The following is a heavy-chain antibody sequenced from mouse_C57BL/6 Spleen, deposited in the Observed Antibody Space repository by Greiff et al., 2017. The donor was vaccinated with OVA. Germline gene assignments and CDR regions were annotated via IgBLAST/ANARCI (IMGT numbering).Heavy chain of an antibody. V-gene: IGHV3-6*01. CDR1: GYSITSGYY. Sequence: VQLKESGPGLVKPSQSLSLTCSVTGYSITSGYYWNWIRQFPGNKLEWMGYISYDGSNNYNPSLKNRISITRDTSKNQFFLKLNSVTTEDTATYYCARGGQLRLRAMDYWGQGTSVTVSS. J-gene: IGHJ4*01. D-gene: IGHD3-2*02. CDR3: ARGGQLRLRAMDY. CDR2: ISYDGSN.